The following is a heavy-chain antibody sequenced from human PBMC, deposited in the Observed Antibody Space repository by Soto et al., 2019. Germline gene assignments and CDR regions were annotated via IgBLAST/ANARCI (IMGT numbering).Heavy chain of an antibody. D-gene: IGHD3-22*01. Sequence: QVQLQESGPGLVKPSQTLSLTCTVSGGSISSGGYYWSWIRQHPGKGLEWIGYIYYSGSTYYNPSLKGRVTISVDTSKNQFSLKLSSVTAADTAVYYCARASGYYKPTIDYWGQGTLVTVSS. CDR1: GGSISSGGYY. CDR2: IYYSGST. J-gene: IGHJ4*02. V-gene: IGHV4-31*03. CDR3: ARASGYYKPTIDY.